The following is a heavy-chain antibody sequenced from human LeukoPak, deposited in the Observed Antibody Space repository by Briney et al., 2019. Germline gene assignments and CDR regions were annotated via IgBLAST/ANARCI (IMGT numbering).Heavy chain of an antibody. D-gene: IGHD2-15*01. V-gene: IGHV3-23*01. CDR3: AKDGSGVAAADYYFDY. J-gene: IGHJ4*02. CDR1: GFTFRSNA. Sequence: GGSLRLSCAAPGFTFRSNAMSWVRQAPGKGLEWVSAISGSGGSTFYADSVKGRFTISRDNSKNTLYMQMNSLRAEDTAVYYCAKDGSGVAAADYYFDYWGQGTLVTVSS. CDR2: ISGSGGST.